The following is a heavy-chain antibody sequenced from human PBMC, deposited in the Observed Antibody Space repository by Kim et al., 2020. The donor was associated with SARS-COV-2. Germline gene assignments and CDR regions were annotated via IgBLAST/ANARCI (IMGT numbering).Heavy chain of an antibody. CDR2: IYPGDSDT. CDR1: GYSFTSYW. CDR3: ARLPLHTEGLLYHWGLGY. Sequence: GESLKISCKGSGYSFTSYWIGWVRQMPGKGLEWMGIIYPGDSDTRYSPSFQGQVTISADKSISTAYLQWSSLKASDTAMYYCARLPLHTEGLLYHWGLGYWGQGTLVTVSS. D-gene: IGHD2-2*02. V-gene: IGHV5-51*01. J-gene: IGHJ4*02.